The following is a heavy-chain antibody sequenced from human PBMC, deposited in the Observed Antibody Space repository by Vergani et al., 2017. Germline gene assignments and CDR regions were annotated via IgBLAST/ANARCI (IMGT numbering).Heavy chain of an antibody. D-gene: IGHD3-22*01. Sequence: QVDLQESGPGLVKSSETLSLNCAVSGFSVGSGYYWGGMGQPPGRGLEGIGGFHRNRNTDYTSSLRSRAPISRDTSKNQFTLRLTSVTVADTAVTYCASQNPYESAHVDFWGRGVLVTVSA. CDR1: GFSVGSGYY. CDR2: FHRNRNT. J-gene: IGHJ4*02. CDR3: ASQNPYESAHVDF. V-gene: IGHV4-38-2*01.